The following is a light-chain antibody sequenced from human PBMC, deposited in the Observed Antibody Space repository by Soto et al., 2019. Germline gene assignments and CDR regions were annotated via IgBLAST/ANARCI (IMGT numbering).Light chain of an antibody. CDR1: QSISTY. J-gene: IGKJ1*01. V-gene: IGKV3-15*01. Sequence: ELVLTQSPGTLSLSPGERATLSCRASQSISTYLAWYQQKPGQAPRLLIFGASTRATGVPARFTGSGSGTEFTLTISSLQSEDFAVYFCQQYNNWPPWTFGQGTKVDIK. CDR3: QQYNNWPPWT. CDR2: GAS.